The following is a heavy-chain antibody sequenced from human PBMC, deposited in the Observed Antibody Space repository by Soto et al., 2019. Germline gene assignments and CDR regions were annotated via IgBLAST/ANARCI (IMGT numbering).Heavy chain of an antibody. Sequence: EVQLVESGGGLVQPGGSLRLSCAVSGFTFSNYWMTWVRQAPGKGLEWVANIKGDGSEKYYVDSVKGRFTISRDNAKNSLYPQMNSLRAEDTAVYYCARADWAAFDYWGQGTLVTVSS. CDR3: ARADWAAFDY. V-gene: IGHV3-7*04. CDR2: IKGDGSEK. J-gene: IGHJ4*02. D-gene: IGHD3-9*01. CDR1: GFTFSNYW.